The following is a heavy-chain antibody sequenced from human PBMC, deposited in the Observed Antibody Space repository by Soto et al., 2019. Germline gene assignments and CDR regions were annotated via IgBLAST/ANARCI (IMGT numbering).Heavy chain of an antibody. CDR2: ISAHNGNT. V-gene: IGHV1-18*01. J-gene: IGHJ4*02. Sequence: QVHLVQSRAEVKKPGASVKVSCKGSGYAFTTYGITWVRQAPGQGLEWMGWISAHNGNTNYAQKLQGRVTVTRDTPTSTAYMELRSLRSDDTAVDYCARGRYGDYWGQGALVTVSS. CDR3: ARGRYGDY. D-gene: IGHD1-1*01. CDR1: GYAFTTYG.